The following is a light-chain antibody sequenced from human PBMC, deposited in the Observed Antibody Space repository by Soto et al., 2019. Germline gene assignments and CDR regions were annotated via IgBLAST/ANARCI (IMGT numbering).Light chain of an antibody. Sequence: EIVLTQSPGTLSLSPGERATLSCRASQSVNGKYLAWYHQKPGQAPRLLVYGTSSRATGIPDRFSGSGSGTDFTLTINRLEPEDFAVYYCQQSGASPHTFGQGTQLEIK. V-gene: IGKV3-20*01. CDR2: GTS. CDR3: QQSGASPHT. CDR1: QSVNGKY. J-gene: IGKJ2*01.